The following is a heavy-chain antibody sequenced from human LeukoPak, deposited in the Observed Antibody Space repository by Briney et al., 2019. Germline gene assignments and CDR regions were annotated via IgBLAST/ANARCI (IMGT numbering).Heavy chain of an antibody. CDR1: GFTFSNAW. CDR3: AFYYYGTRMFDP. Sequence: GGSLRLSCAASGFTFSNAWMSWVRQAPGKGLEWVGRIKSKSDGGTTDYAAPVQGRFTISRDDSKNTLYLQMNSLKTEDTAVYYCAFYYYGTRMFDPWGQGALVTVSS. D-gene: IGHD3-10*01. J-gene: IGHJ5*02. V-gene: IGHV3-15*01. CDR2: IKSKSDGGTT.